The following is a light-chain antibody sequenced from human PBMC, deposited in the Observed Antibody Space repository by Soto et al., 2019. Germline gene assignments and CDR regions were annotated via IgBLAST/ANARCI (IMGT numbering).Light chain of an antibody. CDR3: SSYTGANTVI. CDR1: SSDVGGYDY. V-gene: IGLV2-14*01. J-gene: IGLJ2*01. Sequence: QSALTQPASVSGSPGQSITISCTGNSSDVGGYDYVSWYLQHPGEAPKLMIYGVTSRPSGVSNRFSGSKSGSTASLTIFGLQTEDEGDYHCSSYTGANTVIFGGGTKLTVL. CDR2: GVT.